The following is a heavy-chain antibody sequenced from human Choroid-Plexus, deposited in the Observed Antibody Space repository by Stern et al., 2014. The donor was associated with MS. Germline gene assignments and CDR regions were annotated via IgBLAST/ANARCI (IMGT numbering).Heavy chain of an antibody. Sequence: VQLVESGGGVVQPGRPLRISCVASGFTFGSYGMPWVRQAPGKGLEWVAGVSYDGSNKYYVDSVKGRFTISRDNSQNTLYMQMSSLRPEDTAVYYCAKDRHYLTYFFDHWGQGSLVTVSS. V-gene: IGHV3-30*18. J-gene: IGHJ5*02. CDR2: VSYDGSNK. D-gene: IGHD2/OR15-2a*01. CDR1: GFTFGSYG. CDR3: AKDRHYLTYFFDH.